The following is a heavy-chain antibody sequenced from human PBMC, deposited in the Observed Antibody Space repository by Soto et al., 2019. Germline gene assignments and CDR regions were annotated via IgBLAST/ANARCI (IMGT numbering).Heavy chain of an antibody. J-gene: IGHJ6*02. CDR3: ARGDSTDCSNGVCSFFYNHDMDV. CDR1: GYTFTGYY. CDR2: IDPKSGGT. Sequence: ASVKVSCKASGYTFTGYYMHWVRQAPGQGLEWMGWIDPKSGGTSTAQKFQGWVTMTTDTSISTASMELTRLTSDDTAIYYCARGDSTDCSNGVCSFFYNHDMDVWGQGTTVTVSS. V-gene: IGHV1-2*04. D-gene: IGHD2-8*01.